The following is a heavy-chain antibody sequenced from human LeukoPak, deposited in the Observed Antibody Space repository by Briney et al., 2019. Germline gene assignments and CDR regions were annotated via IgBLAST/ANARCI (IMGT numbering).Heavy chain of an antibody. Sequence: PGGSLRLSCAVSGFTFSSHWMSWVRQAPGKGLSWVANIKYDGTEKHYVDSVKGRFTIPRDNAKNSLYLQMNSLRAEDTAVYYCARDGVAAGIYFDYWGQGTLVTVSS. CDR1: GFTFSSHW. CDR3: ARDGVAAGIYFDY. J-gene: IGHJ4*02. V-gene: IGHV3-7*03. CDR2: IKYDGTEK. D-gene: IGHD6-13*01.